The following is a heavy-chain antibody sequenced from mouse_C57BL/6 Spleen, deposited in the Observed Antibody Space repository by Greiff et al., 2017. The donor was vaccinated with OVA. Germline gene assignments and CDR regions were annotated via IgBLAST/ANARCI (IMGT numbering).Heavy chain of an antibody. CDR2: IDPETGGN. CDR3: TRHDEGWDFEV. J-gene: IGHJ1*03. V-gene: IGHV1-15*01. CDR1: GYKFTDYD. D-gene: IGHD2-12*01. Sequence: QVQLQQSGAELVRPGASVTLSCTASGYKFTDYDMHWVKQTPVLGLEWIGAIDPETGGNDYNQKFKGKAILTADKSSSTAYLELRSLTSEDSAVYYCTRHDEGWDFEVWGTGTTVTVSS.